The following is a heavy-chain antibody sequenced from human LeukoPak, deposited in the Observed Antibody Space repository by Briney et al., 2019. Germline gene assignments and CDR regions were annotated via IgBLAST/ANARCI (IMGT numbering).Heavy chain of an antibody. Sequence: GGSLRLSCTTSGFDFGIYWMTWVRQAPGKGLEWVATVRQDGTRNYYLDSVKGRFTVSRDNANNSVHLRMDSLRVEDTAVYYCARSGGLQKFDYWGQGTLVTVSS. V-gene: IGHV3-7*03. CDR1: GFDFGIYW. J-gene: IGHJ4*02. CDR3: ARSGGLQKFDY. CDR2: VRQDGTRN. D-gene: IGHD4-11*01.